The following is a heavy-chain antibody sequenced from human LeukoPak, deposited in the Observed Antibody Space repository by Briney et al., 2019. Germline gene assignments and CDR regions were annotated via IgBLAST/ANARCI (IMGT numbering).Heavy chain of an antibody. V-gene: IGHV4-38-2*02. D-gene: IGHD3-10*01. CDR2: MYHSGST. CDR3: ARGPRFGELLWHWFDP. CDR1: GYSISSGHY. Sequence: PSETLSLTCTVSGYSISSGHYWGWIRQPPGKGLEWIGSMYHSGSTYHNPPLKSRVTISEDTSKNQFSLKLRSVTAADTAVYYCARGPRFGELLWHWFDPWGQGTLVTVSS. J-gene: IGHJ5*02.